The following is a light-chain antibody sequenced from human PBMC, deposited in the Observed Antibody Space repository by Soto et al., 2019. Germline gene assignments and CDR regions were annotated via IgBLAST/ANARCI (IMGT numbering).Light chain of an antibody. CDR2: GAS. J-gene: IGKJ1*01. V-gene: IGKV3-15*01. CDR3: QQYYRWPQT. CDR1: QSVSSN. Sequence: IVMTQSPATLSVSPGERATLSCRASQSVSSNLAWYQQKPGQAPRLLIYGASTRATGIPARFSGSGSGTEFTLTISSLQSEDFAVYFCQQYYRWPQTFGQGTKVDIK.